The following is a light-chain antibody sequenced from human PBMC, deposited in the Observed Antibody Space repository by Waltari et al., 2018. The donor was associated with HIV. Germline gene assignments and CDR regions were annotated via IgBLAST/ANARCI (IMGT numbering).Light chain of an antibody. V-gene: IGKV4-1*01. CDR2: WAS. Sequence: DIVMTQSPDSLTVYLGARAAITCRSSESLLYRSNNKNYLAWYQQKPGQPPKLLFYWASTRESGVSNRFSGSESGTNFTLTISDLQADDVALYYCQQYYSTPRTFGQGTRLEI. CDR3: QQYYSTPRT. J-gene: IGKJ2*01. CDR1: ESLLYRSNNKNY.